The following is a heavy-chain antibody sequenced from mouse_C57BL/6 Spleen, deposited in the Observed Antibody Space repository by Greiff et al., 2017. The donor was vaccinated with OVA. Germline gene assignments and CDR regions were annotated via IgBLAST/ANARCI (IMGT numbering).Heavy chain of an antibody. Sequence: EVQLEESGGGLVKPGGSLKLSCAASGFTFSSYAMSWVRQTPEKRLEWVGTISDGGSYTYYPDNVKGRFTISRDNDKNNLYLQMSHLKSEDKAMYYYARENPYFDYWGQGTTLTVSS. CDR1: GFTFSSYA. CDR3: ARENPYFDY. CDR2: ISDGGSYT. J-gene: IGHJ2*01. V-gene: IGHV5-4*01.